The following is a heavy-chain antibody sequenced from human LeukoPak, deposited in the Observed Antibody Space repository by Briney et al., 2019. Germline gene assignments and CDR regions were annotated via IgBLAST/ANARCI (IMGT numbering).Heavy chain of an antibody. CDR1: GGSISSGSYY. J-gene: IGHJ3*02. CDR2: IYHSGST. V-gene: IGHV4-39*07. CDR3: ASLYYYDSSGRDAFDI. D-gene: IGHD3-22*01. Sequence: SETLSLTCTVSGGSISSGSYYWSWIRQPAGKGLEWIGSIYHSGSTYYNPSLKSRVTISVDTSKNQFSLKLSSVTAADTAVYYCASLYYYDSSGRDAFDIWGQGTMVTVSS.